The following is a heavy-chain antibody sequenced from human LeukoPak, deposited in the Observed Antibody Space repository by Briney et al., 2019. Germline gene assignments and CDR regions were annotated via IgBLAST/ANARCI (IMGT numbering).Heavy chain of an antibody. Sequence: PSETLSLTCTVSGGSISSYYWSWIRQPPGKGLEWIGYIYYSGSTNYNPSLKSRVTISVDTSKNQFFLKLSSVTAADTAVYYCAREVVVVVPAASDAFDIWGQGTMVTVSS. J-gene: IGHJ3*02. D-gene: IGHD2-2*01. CDR2: IYYSGST. CDR3: AREVVVVVPAASDAFDI. V-gene: IGHV4-59*12. CDR1: GGSISSYY.